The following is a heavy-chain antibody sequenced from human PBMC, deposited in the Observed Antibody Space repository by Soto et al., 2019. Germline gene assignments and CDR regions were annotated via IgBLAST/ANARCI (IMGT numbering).Heavy chain of an antibody. D-gene: IGHD6-13*01. CDR1: GFKFSNYA. V-gene: IGHV3-23*01. Sequence: GGSLRLSCAASGFKFSNYAMSWVRQAPGKGLEWVSLISATGGGTYYADSVKGRFTISRDNSHNTLYLQVHSLTAEDTAVYYCAKDSSAPGHSAFYFDFWGQGAQVTVSS. CDR3: AKDSSAPGHSAFYFDF. CDR2: ISATGGGT. J-gene: IGHJ4*02.